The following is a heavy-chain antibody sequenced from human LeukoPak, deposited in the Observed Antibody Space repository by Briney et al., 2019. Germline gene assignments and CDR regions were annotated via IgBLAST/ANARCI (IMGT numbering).Heavy chain of an antibody. CDR1: GGSISSYY. J-gene: IGHJ3*02. CDR3: ASRSSYYSTGHAFDI. Sequence: SETLSLTCTVPGGSISSYYWSWIRQPPGKGLEWIGYIYYSGSTNYNPSLKSRVTISVDTSKNQFSLKLSSVTAADTAVYYCASRSSYYSTGHAFDIWGQGTMVTVSS. CDR2: IYYSGST. V-gene: IGHV4-59*08. D-gene: IGHD3-22*01.